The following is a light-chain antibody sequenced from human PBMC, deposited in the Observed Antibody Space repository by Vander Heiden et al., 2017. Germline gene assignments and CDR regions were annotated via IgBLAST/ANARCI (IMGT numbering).Light chain of an antibody. CDR1: QSVSSY. CDR3: QQSNNGPRT. Sequence: ETVLTQSPATLSLSPVERATLSCRASQSVSSYLAWYQQKPGQAPRLLIYEASNRATGIPARFSGSGSGKDFTLTISSLDPQDFAMYYCQQSNNGPRTFGEGTKVEIK. V-gene: IGKV3-11*01. CDR2: EAS. J-gene: IGKJ4*01.